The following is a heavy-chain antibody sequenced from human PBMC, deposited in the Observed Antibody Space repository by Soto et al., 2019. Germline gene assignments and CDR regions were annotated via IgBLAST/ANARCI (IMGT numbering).Heavy chain of an antibody. V-gene: IGHV1-69*13. J-gene: IGHJ4*02. Sequence: SVKVSCKASGRTFSSYAISWLRHAPGQALELMGGIIPIFGTANYAQKLHGRFMITAVESTSTPYMELSTLRAARTAGHYCARDRGHADTTLYYFDYWGQGTLVTVTS. CDR1: GRTFSSYA. D-gene: IGHD1-1*01. CDR3: ARDRGHADTTLYYFDY. CDR2: IIPIFGTA.